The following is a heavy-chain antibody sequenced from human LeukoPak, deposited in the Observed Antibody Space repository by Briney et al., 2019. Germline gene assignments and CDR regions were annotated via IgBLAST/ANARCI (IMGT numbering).Heavy chain of an antibody. J-gene: IGHJ6*03. CDR3: AREAQQLYYGHYYYYMDV. V-gene: IGHV3-7*01. Sequence: GGSLRLSCAASGLTFSIHWMNWVRQAPGKGLECVANINQDGSDKYYVDSVKGRFTISRDNTKNSLYLQMNSLRAEDTAVYYCAREAQQLYYGHYYYYMDVWGKGTTVTISS. CDR2: INQDGSDK. CDR1: GLTFSIHW. D-gene: IGHD6-13*01.